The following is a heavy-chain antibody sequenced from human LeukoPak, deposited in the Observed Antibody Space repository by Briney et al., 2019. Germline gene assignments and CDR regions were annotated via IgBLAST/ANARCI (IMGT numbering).Heavy chain of an antibody. CDR1: GFTFSSYG. D-gene: IGHD3-22*01. V-gene: IGHV3-30*02. J-gene: IGHJ4*02. CDR3: ANGGSHDNSGYPPFDY. Sequence: SGGSLRLSCVASGFTFSSYGMHWVRQAPGKGLEWVAFIRYDGTNEYYADSVKGRFTISRDISKNTLYLQMNGLRAEDTAVYYCANGGSHDNSGYPPFDYWGQGTLVTVSS. CDR2: IRYDGTNE.